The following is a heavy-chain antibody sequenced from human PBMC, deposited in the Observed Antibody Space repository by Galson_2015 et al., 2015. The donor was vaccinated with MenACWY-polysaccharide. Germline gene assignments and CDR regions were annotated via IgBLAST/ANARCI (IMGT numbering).Heavy chain of an antibody. J-gene: IGHJ3*02. Sequence: SLRLSCAASGFTFGSYAMSWVRQAPGKGLEWVSGVSASGGRTVYTDSAKGRFPLSRDNSKRPLYLQMNSLRAEDTAVYYCAKDTGPGEYAYSWGTFDIWGRGTMVTVSS. CDR2: VSASGGRT. D-gene: IGHD3-10*01. CDR3: AKDTGPGEYAYSWGTFDI. V-gene: IGHV3-23*01. CDR1: GFTFGSYA.